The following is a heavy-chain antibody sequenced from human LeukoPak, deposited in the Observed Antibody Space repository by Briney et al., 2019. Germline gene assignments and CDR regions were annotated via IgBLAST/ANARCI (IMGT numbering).Heavy chain of an antibody. CDR3: ARAMSIAARLQTIFDY. J-gene: IGHJ4*02. CDR1: GGSISSYY. CDR2: IYYSGYT. V-gene: IGHV4-59*08. Sequence: SETLSLTCTVSGGSISSYYWSWIRQPPGKGLKWIGYIYYSGYTNYNPSLKSRVTISVDTSKNQFSLNLTSVTAADTAVYYCARAMSIAARLQTIFDYWGQGTLVTVSS. D-gene: IGHD6-6*01.